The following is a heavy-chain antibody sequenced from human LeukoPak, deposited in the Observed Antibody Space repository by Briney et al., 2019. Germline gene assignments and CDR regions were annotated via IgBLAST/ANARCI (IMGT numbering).Heavy chain of an antibody. CDR1: GFTFSNYA. V-gene: IGHV3-23*01. CDR3: AKNRGLPL. J-gene: IGHJ4*02. CDR2: INGSGGRT. Sequence: GGSLRLSCAASGFTFSNYAMSWVRQAPGKGLEWVSDINGSGGRTYYADSVKGRFTISRDNSKNTLYLQMNSLRAEDTAVYYCAKNRGLPLWGQGTLVTVSS.